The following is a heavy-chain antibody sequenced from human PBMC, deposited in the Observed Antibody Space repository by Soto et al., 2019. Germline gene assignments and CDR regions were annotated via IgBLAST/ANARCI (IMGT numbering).Heavy chain of an antibody. CDR1: GGLFSSFA. CDR3: GRGGGPYVWFNEF. D-gene: IGHD3-16*01. J-gene: IGHJ4*02. CDR2: SIPVFGTT. V-gene: IGHV1-69*01. Sequence: QEQLVQSGPEVKKPGSSVKVSCKDSGGLFSSFAISWVRQAPGQGLEWLGGSIPVFGTTNYAEKFQGRLTITADESTNTAYMELSSLTSGDTAMYYCGRGGGPYVWFNEFWGQGTLVTVSS.